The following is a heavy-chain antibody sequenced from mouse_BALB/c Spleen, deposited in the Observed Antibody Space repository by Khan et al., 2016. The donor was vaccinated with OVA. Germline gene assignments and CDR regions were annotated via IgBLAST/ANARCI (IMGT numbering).Heavy chain of an antibody. CDR3: ARDGSRYNYAMDY. Sequence: EAQLQESGPGLVKPSQSLSLTCTVTGYSITSDYAWNWIRQFPGNKLELMGYISYSGSTNFNPSLKSRISITRDTSKNQIFLQLNSVTIEDTATYYCARDGSRYNYAMDYWGQGTSVTVSS. CDR2: ISYSGST. J-gene: IGHJ4*01. V-gene: IGHV3-2*02. CDR1: GYSITSDYA. D-gene: IGHD2-3*01.